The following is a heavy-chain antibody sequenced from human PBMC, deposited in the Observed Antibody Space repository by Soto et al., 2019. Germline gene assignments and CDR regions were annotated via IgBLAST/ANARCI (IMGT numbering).Heavy chain of an antibody. Sequence: GGSLRLSCAASGFTFRTYGMHWVRQAPGKGLEWVAFISDDGRQKYYGDSVKGRFTISRDNSKNTLSLRMISLRTEDTSVYYCAKEAPGGWHFFDTWGQGTLVTVSS. V-gene: IGHV3-30*18. CDR1: GFTFRTYG. CDR2: ISDDGRQK. J-gene: IGHJ4*02. D-gene: IGHD6-19*01. CDR3: AKEAPGGWHFFDT.